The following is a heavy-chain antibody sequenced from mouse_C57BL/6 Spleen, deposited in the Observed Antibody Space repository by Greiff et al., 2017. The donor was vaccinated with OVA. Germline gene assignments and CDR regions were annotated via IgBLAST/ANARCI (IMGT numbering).Heavy chain of an antibody. V-gene: IGHV5-16*01. CDR1: GFTFSDYY. D-gene: IGHD2-3*01. Sequence: EVHLVESEGGLVQPGSSMKLSCTASGFTFSDYYMAWVRQVPEKGLEWVANINYDGSSTYYLDSLKSRFIISRDNAKNILYLQMSSLKSEDTATYYCARADGYYYFDYWGQGTTLTVSS. CDR3: ARADGYYYFDY. CDR2: INYDGSST. J-gene: IGHJ2*01.